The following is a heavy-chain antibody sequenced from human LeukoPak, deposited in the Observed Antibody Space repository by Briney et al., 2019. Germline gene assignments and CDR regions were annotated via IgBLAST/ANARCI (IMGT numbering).Heavy chain of an antibody. CDR2: INPSRGST. CDR1: GYMFTTYY. J-gene: IGHJ4*02. D-gene: IGHD5-18*01. CDR3: ARVGGYRYEGFDY. V-gene: IGHV1-46*01. Sequence: GASGKVSCKASGYMFTTYYIHWVRQAPGQGLEWLGIINPSRGSTSYAQKFQGRVTMTRDTSTSTVSMELSSLRSEDTAVYYCARVGGYRYEGFDYWGQGTLVTVSS.